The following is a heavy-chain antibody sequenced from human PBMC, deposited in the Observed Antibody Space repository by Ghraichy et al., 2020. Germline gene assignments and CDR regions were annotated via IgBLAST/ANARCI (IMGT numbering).Heavy chain of an antibody. D-gene: IGHD2-2*01. CDR3: ATVIIPAATKGAFDI. V-gene: IGHV3-30*03. CDR1: GFTFSSYG. CDR2: ISYDGSNK. Sequence: GGSLRLSCAASGFTFSSYGMHWVRQAPGKGLEWVAVISYDGSNKYYADSVKGRFTISRDNSKNTLYLQMNSLRAEDTAVYYCATVIIPAATKGAFDIWGQGTMVTVSS. J-gene: IGHJ3*02.